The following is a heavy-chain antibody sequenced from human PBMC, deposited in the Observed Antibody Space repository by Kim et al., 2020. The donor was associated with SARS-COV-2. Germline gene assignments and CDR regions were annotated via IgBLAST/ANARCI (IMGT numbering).Heavy chain of an antibody. CDR2: IYGGGSDT. Sequence: GGSLRLSCAASGFTFSNYAMTWVRQAPGKGLECVAVIYGGGSDTFYADSVKGRFTISRDNSRNTVYLQMDSLRAEDTAVYYCAKDGYSSGPNWFDSWGQGTLVTVSS. D-gene: IGHD6-19*01. J-gene: IGHJ5*01. CDR3: AKDGYSSGPNWFDS. V-gene: IGHV3-23*03. CDR1: GFTFSNYA.